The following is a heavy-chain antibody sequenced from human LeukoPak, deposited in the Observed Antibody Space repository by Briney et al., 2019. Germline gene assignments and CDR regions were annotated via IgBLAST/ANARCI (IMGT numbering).Heavy chain of an antibody. J-gene: IGHJ2*01. Sequence: ASVKVSCKASGFTFTAYYIHWVRQAPGQGLEWMGWINPNSGGTNYAQRFQGRVTMTRDTSISTANVELSSLKSDDTAVYYCARNGEANCSGGSCFDSSYWYFDLWGRGTLVAVSS. CDR2: INPNSGGT. V-gene: IGHV1-2*02. D-gene: IGHD2-15*01. CDR3: ARNGEANCSGGSCFDSSYWYFDL. CDR1: GFTFTAYY.